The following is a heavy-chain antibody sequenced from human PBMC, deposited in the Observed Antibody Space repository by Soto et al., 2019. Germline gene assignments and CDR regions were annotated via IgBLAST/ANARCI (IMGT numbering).Heavy chain of an antibody. V-gene: IGHV1-69*01. D-gene: IGHD2-15*01. CDR1: GDSFSNFA. Sequence: QVQLVQSGAEVREPGSSVKVSCKASGDSFSNFAISWVRQAPGQGLEWMGGITPVFGRPNYAQNFKGRVSITADESTGTAFMGLTSLRSDDTAVYYCATKSCRGGSCYSWRFDNWGQGTLITVSS. CDR3: ATKSCRGGSCYSWRFDN. J-gene: IGHJ5*02. CDR2: ITPVFGRP.